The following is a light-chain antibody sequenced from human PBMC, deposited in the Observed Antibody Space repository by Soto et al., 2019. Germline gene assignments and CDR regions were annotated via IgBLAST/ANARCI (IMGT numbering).Light chain of an antibody. V-gene: IGKV3-15*01. Sequence: EIVMTQSPATLSVSPGERATLSCRASQSVSSNLAWYQQKPGQAPRLLIYGASTRATGIPARFSGSGSGTDFTLTISSLEPEDFAVYYCQQRSIWPPITFGGGTKVDIK. CDR3: QQRSIWPPIT. J-gene: IGKJ4*01. CDR1: QSVSSN. CDR2: GAS.